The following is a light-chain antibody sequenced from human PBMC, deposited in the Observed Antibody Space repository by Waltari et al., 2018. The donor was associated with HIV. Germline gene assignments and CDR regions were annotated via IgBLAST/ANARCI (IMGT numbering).Light chain of an antibody. V-gene: IGLV2-23*01. CDR3: CSYAGSSTWV. CDR2: EGS. Sequence: QSALTQPASVSGSPGQSITISCTGTSSDVGSYNLVSWYQQHPGKAPKLMIYEGSKRPSGLSNRFSGSKSGNTASLTISGLQAEDEADYYCCSYAGSSTWVFGTGTKVTVL. J-gene: IGLJ1*01. CDR1: SSDVGSYNL.